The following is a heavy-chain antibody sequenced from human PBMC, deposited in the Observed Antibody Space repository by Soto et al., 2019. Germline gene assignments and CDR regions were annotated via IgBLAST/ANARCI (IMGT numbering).Heavy chain of an antibody. Sequence: GASVKVSCKASGYSFQTYDIVWVRQATGQGLEWMGWMTPKSGGTVYAQNFQGRVTMTRDTSMNTAYMELRSLSSDDTALYYCARITDIFGPYNWFDPWGQGTLVTVSS. D-gene: IGHD3-3*02. J-gene: IGHJ5*02. CDR3: ARITDIFGPYNWFDP. CDR2: MTPKSGGT. CDR1: GYSFQTYD. V-gene: IGHV1-8*02.